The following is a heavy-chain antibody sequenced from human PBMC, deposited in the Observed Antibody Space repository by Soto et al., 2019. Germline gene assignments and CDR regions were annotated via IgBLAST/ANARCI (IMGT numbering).Heavy chain of an antibody. J-gene: IGHJ6*02. D-gene: IGHD2-21*02. CDR1: GGSISSGDYY. CDR3: ARDKKTGGNSGNYYYYGMDV. Sequence: SETLSLTCTVSGGSISSGDYYWSWIRQPPGKGLEWIGYIYYSGSTYYNPSLKSRVTISVDTSKNQFSPKLSSVTAADTAVYYCARDKKTGGNSGNYYYYGMDVWGQGTTVTVSS. CDR2: IYYSGST. V-gene: IGHV4-30-4*01.